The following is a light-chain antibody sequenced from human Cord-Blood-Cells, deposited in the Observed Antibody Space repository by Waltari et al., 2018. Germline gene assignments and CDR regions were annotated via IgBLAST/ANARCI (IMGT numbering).Light chain of an antibody. Sequence: QSALTQPASVSGSPGQSLTISCTGTSSDVGRYNLVSWYQQHPGKAPKLVIYKGSKPPAGVSHRFSGSKSRNTASLTISRLQAEDEADYYCCSDAGSSTYVFGTGTKVTVL. CDR2: KGS. CDR3: CSDAGSSTYV. V-gene: IGLV2-23*01. CDR1: SSDVGRYNL. J-gene: IGLJ1*01.